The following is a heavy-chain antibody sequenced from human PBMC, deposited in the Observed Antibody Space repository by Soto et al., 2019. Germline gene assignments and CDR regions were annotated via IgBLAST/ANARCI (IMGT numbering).Heavy chain of an antibody. CDR1: GLTFSDYY. D-gene: IGHD6-6*01. J-gene: IGHJ4*02. CDR3: AGQYSSSSVEF. CDR2: ISSGAITI. Sequence: PGGSLRLSCAASGLTFSDYYMNWIRQAPGKGLEWVSYISSGAITIYYADSVKGRFTISRDNAKNSLYLQMNSLRAEDTAVYYCAGQYSSSSVEFWGQGTLVTVSS. V-gene: IGHV3-11*01.